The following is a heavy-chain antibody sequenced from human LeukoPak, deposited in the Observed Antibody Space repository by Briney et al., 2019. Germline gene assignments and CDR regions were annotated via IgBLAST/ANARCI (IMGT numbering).Heavy chain of an antibody. CDR3: AKDLEGRIVPAANLDY. J-gene: IGHJ4*02. CDR1: GFTFSSYA. CDR2: ISGSGGST. V-gene: IGHV3-23*01. Sequence: PGGSLRLSCAASGFTFSSYAMSWVRQAPGKGLEWVSAISGSGGSTYYADSVKGRFTISRDNSKNTLYLQMNSLRAEDTAVYYCAKDLEGRIVPAANLDYWGQGTLVTVSS. D-gene: IGHD2-2*01.